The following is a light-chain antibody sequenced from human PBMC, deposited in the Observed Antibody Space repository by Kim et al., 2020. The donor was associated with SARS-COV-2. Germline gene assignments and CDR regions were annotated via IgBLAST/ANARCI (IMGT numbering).Light chain of an antibody. J-gene: IGLJ3*02. CDR1: SSNIGAYD. Sequence: QSVLTQPPSVSGAPGQRVTISCTGSSSNIGAYDVHWYQHLPGTAPKLVIYGDSNRPSGVPDRFSGSKSGTSASLAITGLQAEDEADYYCQSYDSRLSDSWVFGGETKLTVL. CDR3: QSYDSRLSDSWV. V-gene: IGLV1-40*01. CDR2: GDS.